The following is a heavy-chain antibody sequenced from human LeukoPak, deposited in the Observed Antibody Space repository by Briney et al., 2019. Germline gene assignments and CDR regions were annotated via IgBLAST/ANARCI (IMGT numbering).Heavy chain of an antibody. CDR1: GYTFTSYY. D-gene: IGHD4-23*01. CDR2: INPSGGST. V-gene: IGHV1-46*01. Sequence: GASVTVSCKASGYTFTSYYMHWVRQAPGQGVEWMGIINPSGGSTSYPQKFQGRVTMTRDTSTSTIYMELSSLRSEDTAVYYCARVPKTTVVTLFDYWGQGTLVTVSS. J-gene: IGHJ4*02. CDR3: ARVPKTTVVTLFDY.